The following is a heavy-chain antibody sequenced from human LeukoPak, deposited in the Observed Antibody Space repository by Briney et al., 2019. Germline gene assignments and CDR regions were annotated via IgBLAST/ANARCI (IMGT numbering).Heavy chain of an antibody. CDR3: ARGRYCSSTSCYVPSPHFDY. D-gene: IGHD2-2*01. J-gene: IGHJ4*02. Sequence: ASVKVFCKASGGTFSSYAISWVRQAPGQGLEWMGGIIPIFGTANYAQKFQGRVTITADESTGTAYMELSSLRSEDTAVYYCARGRYCSSTSCYVPSPHFDYWGQGTLVTVSS. CDR1: GGTFSSYA. CDR2: IIPIFGTA. V-gene: IGHV1-69*01.